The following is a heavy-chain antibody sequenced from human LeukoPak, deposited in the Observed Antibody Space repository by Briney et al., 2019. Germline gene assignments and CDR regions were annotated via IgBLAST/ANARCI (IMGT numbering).Heavy chain of an antibody. J-gene: IGHJ3*02. Sequence: AGGSLRLSCAASGFTFDDYAMHWVRQAPGKGLEWVSVIYSGGSTYYADSVKGRFTISRDNSKNTLYLQMNSLRAEDTAVYYCARDGDGYPIWGQGTMVTVSS. CDR2: IYSGGST. CDR1: GFTFDDYA. CDR3: ARDGDGYPI. D-gene: IGHD5-24*01. V-gene: IGHV3-53*01.